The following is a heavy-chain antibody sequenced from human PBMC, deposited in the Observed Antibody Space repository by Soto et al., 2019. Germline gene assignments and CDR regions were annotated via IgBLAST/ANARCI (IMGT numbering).Heavy chain of an antibody. CDR1: GGSVTRYY. CDR2: MYSSGVN. J-gene: IGHJ4*02. CDR3: ARSKDDSNHLDY. D-gene: IGHD4-4*01. Sequence: HLQESGPGLVRPSETLFLTCSVSGGSVTRYYWSWIRQPAGRGLEWIGRMYSSGVNQYDPALESRVTLSVDTFRNQFSLRLTHVTAADSALYFCARSKDDSNHLDYWGQGILVSVS. V-gene: IGHV4-4*07.